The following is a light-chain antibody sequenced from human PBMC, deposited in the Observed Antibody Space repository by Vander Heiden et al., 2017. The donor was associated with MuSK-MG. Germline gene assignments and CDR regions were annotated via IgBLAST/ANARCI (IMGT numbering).Light chain of an antibody. J-gene: IGLJ2*01. CDR1: KLGDKY. CDR3: QAWDSSTASVV. Sequence: SYELTQPPSVSVSPGQTASITCSGDKLGDKYACWYQQKPGQSPVLVIYQDSKRPSGIPERFSGSNSGNTATLTISGTQAMDEADYDCQAWDSSTASVVCGGGTKLT. CDR2: QDS. V-gene: IGLV3-1*01.